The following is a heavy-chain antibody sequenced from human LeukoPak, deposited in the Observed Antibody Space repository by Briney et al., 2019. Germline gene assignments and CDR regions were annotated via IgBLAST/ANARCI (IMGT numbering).Heavy chain of an antibody. CDR2: ISSSGTTK. CDR3: AELGITMIGGV. D-gene: IGHD3-10*02. Sequence: PGGSLRLSCAASGFTFSDYYMSWIRQAPGKGLEWLSYISSSGTTKNYADSVKGRFTISRENAKNSLSLQMNSLRAEDTAVYYCAELGITMIGGVWGKGTTVTISS. V-gene: IGHV3-11*04. J-gene: IGHJ6*04. CDR1: GFTFSDYY.